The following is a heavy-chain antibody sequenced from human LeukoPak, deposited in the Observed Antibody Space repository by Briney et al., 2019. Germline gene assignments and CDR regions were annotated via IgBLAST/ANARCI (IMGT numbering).Heavy chain of an antibody. CDR2: ISWNSGSI. D-gene: IGHD4-17*01. CDR3: ARDSTTTVN. Sequence: GRSLRLSCAASGFTFDDYAMHWVRQAPGKGLEWVSGISWNSGSIGYADSVKGRFTISRDNAKNTLYLQMNSLRAEDTAVYYCARDSTTTVNWGQGTLVTVSS. J-gene: IGHJ4*02. CDR1: GFTFDDYA. V-gene: IGHV3-9*01.